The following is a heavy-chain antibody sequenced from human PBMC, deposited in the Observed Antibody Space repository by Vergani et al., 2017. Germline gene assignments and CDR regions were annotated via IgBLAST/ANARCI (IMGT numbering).Heavy chain of an antibody. CDR3: ARSILGYCSSTSCYANSYYYYYMDV. D-gene: IGHD2-2*01. Sequence: QVQLQESGPGLVKPSQTLSLTCTVSGGSISSGSYYWSWIRQPAGKGLEWIGRIYTSGSTNYNPSLKSRVTISVDTSKNQFSLKLSSVTAADTAVYYCARSILGYCSSTSCYANSYYYYYMDVWGKGTTVTVSS. CDR2: IYTSGST. J-gene: IGHJ6*03. CDR1: GGSISSGSYY. V-gene: IGHV4-61*02.